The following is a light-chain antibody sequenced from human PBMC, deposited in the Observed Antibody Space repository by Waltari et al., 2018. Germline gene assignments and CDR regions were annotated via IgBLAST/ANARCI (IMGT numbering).Light chain of an antibody. CDR1: VSLAHSDGKTY. CDR2: KVS. V-gene: IGKV2-30*02. CDR3: MQGSRWPPWP. J-gene: IGKJ1*01. Sequence: DIVLTQSPLSLPVILGQPASISCRSSVSLAHSDGKTYMNWFHQRPGQFPRSLIYKVSKRDPGVTDIFRGSGSGTDFTLTIIRVEAEDVGIYYCMQGSRWPPWPFGQGTKVE.